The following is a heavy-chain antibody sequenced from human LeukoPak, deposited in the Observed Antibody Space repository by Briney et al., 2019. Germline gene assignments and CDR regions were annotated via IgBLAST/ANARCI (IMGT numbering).Heavy chain of an antibody. V-gene: IGHV3-23*01. J-gene: IGHJ5*02. D-gene: IGHD7-27*01. Sequence: GGSLRLSCAASGFTFSNYAMSWVRQAPGKGLEWVSAISDSGDSTCSADSVKGRFTTSRDNSKNTLYLQMNSLRAEDTAVYYCANLTGDDNWFDPWGQGTLVTVS. CDR3: ANLTGDDNWFDP. CDR1: GFTFSNYA. CDR2: ISDSGDST.